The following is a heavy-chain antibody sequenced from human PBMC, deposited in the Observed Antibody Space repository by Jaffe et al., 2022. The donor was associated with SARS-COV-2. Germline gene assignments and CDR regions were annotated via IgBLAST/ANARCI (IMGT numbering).Heavy chain of an antibody. D-gene: IGHD3-10*01. CDR2: ISGSGGST. V-gene: IGHV3-23*04. Sequence: EVQLVESGGGWAQPGGSLRLSCAASEFTFSTYAMTWVRQAPGKGLEWVSAISGSGGSTYYADSVKGRFTISRDNSKNTLYLQMHSLRAEDTAVYYCAKGSYGSGTYYLSMGVHFDYWGQGTLVTVSS. CDR3: AKGSYGSGTYYLSMGVHFDY. CDR1: EFTFSTYA. J-gene: IGHJ4*02.